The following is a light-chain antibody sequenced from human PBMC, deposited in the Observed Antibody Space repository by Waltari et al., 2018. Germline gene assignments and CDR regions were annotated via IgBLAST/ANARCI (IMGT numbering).Light chain of an antibody. Sequence: EIVLTQSPDTLSLSPGESVTLSCRASPTINGSLVTGYHQKPGQAPRPLIYGASTRASGIPDRFSGSGSGTDFTLTISRLEPEDSAVYYCQQYDGSVVTFGGGTKVEIK. CDR3: QQYDGSVVT. CDR1: PTINGSL. J-gene: IGKJ4*01. CDR2: GAS. V-gene: IGKV3-20*01.